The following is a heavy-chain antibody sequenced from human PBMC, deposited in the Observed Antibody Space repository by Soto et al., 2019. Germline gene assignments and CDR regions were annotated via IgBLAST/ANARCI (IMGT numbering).Heavy chain of an antibody. D-gene: IGHD3-10*01. CDR2: IYHSGST. V-gene: IGHV4-30-2*01. CDR1: GGSISSGGYS. J-gene: IGHJ4*02. Sequence: PSETLSLTCAVSGGSISSGGYSWSWIRQPPGKGLEWIGYIYHSGSTYYNPSLKSRVTISVDRSKNQFSLKLSSVTAADTAVYYCARGRITMAFDYWGQGTLVTVSS. CDR3: ARGRITMAFDY.